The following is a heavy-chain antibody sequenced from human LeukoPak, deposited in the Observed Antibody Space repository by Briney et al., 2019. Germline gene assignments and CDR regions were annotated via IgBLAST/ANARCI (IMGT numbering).Heavy chain of an antibody. CDR3: ITAGDSSGLDY. V-gene: IGHV3-21*01. CDR2: ISSSSYI. Sequence: GGSLRLSCAASGFTFSSYSMNWVRQAPGKGLEWVSSISSSSYIYYADSVKGRFTISRDNAKNSLYLQMNSLRAEDTAVYYCITAGDSSGLDYWGQGTLVTVSS. D-gene: IGHD3-22*01. CDR1: GFTFSSYS. J-gene: IGHJ4*02.